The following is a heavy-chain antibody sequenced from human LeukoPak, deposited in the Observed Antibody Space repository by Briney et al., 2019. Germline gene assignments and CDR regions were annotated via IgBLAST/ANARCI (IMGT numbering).Heavy chain of an antibody. J-gene: IGHJ4*02. Sequence: GGSLRLSCATSGFTFSSYAMSWVRQAPGKGLEWVSAISGSGGSTYYADSVKGRFTISRDNSKNTLYLQMKSLRAEDTAVYYCAREYNVRPVFDYWGQGTLVTVSS. V-gene: IGHV3-23*01. D-gene: IGHD1-14*01. CDR1: GFTFSSYA. CDR2: ISGSGGST. CDR3: AREYNVRPVFDY.